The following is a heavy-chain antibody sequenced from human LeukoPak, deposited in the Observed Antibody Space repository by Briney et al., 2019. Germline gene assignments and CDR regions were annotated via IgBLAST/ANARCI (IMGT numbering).Heavy chain of an antibody. CDR3: AKLGKTENHYGSGRFSYYYYMDV. CDR1: GFTFGNYG. D-gene: IGHD3-10*01. J-gene: IGHJ6*03. CDR2: IRSDGINK. V-gene: IGHV3-30*02. Sequence: PEGSLRLSCAASGFTFGNYGMHWVRQAPGKGLEWVAFIRSDGINKYHADSVKDRFTISRDNSKNTLYLQMNSLRAEDTAVYYCAKLGKTENHYGSGRFSYYYYMDVWGKGTTVTISS.